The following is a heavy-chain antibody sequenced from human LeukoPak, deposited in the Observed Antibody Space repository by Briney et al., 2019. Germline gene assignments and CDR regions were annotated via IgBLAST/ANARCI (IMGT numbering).Heavy chain of an antibody. V-gene: IGHV4-61*09. CDR3: AREKSGETTPAEYFRH. Sequence: SQTLSLTCTVSGGSISSGSYYWSWIRQPAGKRLEWIGHIYRSGSTNYNPSLKSRVTISVDTSKNQFSLKLSSVTAADTAVYYCAREKSGETTPAEYFRHWGQGTLVTVSS. D-gene: IGHD4-17*01. CDR2: IYRSGST. J-gene: IGHJ1*01. CDR1: GGSISSGSYY.